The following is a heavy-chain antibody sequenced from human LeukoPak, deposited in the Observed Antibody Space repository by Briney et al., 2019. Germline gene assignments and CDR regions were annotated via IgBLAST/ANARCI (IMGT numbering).Heavy chain of an antibody. Sequence: PGGSLRLSCAASGFTFSSYAMSWVRHAPGKGLEWVSAISGSGGSTYYADSVKGRFTISRDNSKKTLYLQMNSLRAEDTAVYYCAKDRATVRGVIFDYWGQGTLVTVSS. D-gene: IGHD3-10*01. V-gene: IGHV3-23*01. CDR1: GFTFSSYA. CDR3: AKDRATVRGVIFDY. J-gene: IGHJ4*02. CDR2: ISGSGGST.